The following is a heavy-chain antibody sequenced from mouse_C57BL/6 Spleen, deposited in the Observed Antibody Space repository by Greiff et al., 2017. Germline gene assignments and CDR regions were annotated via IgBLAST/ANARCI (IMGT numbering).Heavy chain of an antibody. CDR3: AREGSSGLLDY. J-gene: IGHJ4*01. CDR2: ISYDGSN. CDR1: GYSITSGYY. Sequence: EVKLQESGPGLVKPSQSLSLTCSVTGYSITSGYYWNWIRQFPGNKLEWMGYISYDGSNNYNPSLKNRISITRDTSKNQFFLKLNSVTTEDTATYYCAREGSSGLLDYWGQGTSVTVSS. D-gene: IGHD3-2*02. V-gene: IGHV3-6*01.